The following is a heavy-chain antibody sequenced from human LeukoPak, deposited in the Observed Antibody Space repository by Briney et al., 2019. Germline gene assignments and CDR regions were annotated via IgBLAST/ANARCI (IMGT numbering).Heavy chain of an antibody. CDR3: ARARPGGTDY. Sequence: SETLSLTCTVSGGSISSGSYYWSWIRQPAGKGLEWIGRIYTSGSTNYNPSLKSRVTISVDTSKNQFSLKLSFVTAADTAVYYCARARPGGTDYWGQGTLVTVSS. CDR1: GGSISSGSYY. CDR2: IYTSGST. D-gene: IGHD3-16*01. J-gene: IGHJ4*02. V-gene: IGHV4-61*02.